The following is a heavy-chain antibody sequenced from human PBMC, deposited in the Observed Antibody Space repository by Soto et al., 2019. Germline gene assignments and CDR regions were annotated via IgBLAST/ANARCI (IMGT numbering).Heavy chain of an antibody. J-gene: IGHJ4*02. V-gene: IGHV3-74*01. D-gene: IGHD6-6*01. Sequence: PGGSLRLSCAASGFTFSSFFMHWVRQVPGEGLEWVSRISGDGGTISYADSVKGRFTISRDTSRNTLYLQMSRLSVDDTAIYYCAREYRTSSQFDYWGQGTLVTVSS. CDR3: AREYRTSSQFDY. CDR2: ISGDGGTI. CDR1: GFTFSSFF.